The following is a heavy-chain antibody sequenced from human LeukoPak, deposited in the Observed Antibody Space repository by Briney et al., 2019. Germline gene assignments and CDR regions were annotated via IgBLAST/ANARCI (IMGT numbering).Heavy chain of an antibody. CDR3: ARAHSNHDY. D-gene: IGHD4-11*01. J-gene: IGHJ4*02. CDR2: ISTSGSTI. Sequence: GGSLRLSCAASGFTFSSYEMNWVRQAPGKGLEWVSYISTSGSTIYHADSVKGRFTISRDNAKNSLYLQMNSLRAEDTAVYYCARAHSNHDYWGQGALVTVSS. CDR1: GFTFSSYE. V-gene: IGHV3-48*03.